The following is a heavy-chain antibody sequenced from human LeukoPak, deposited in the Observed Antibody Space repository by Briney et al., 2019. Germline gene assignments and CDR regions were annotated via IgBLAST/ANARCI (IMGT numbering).Heavy chain of an antibody. Sequence: ASVKVSCKASGYTFTSYGISWVRQAPGQGLEWMGWISAYNGNTNYAQKLQGRVTVTTDTSTSTAYMELRSLRSDDTAVYYCARVLTYYYDSSGYYNLGDFDYWGQGTLVTVSS. CDR2: ISAYNGNT. CDR3: ARVLTYYYDSSGYYNLGDFDY. V-gene: IGHV1-18*01. J-gene: IGHJ4*02. D-gene: IGHD3-22*01. CDR1: GYTFTSYG.